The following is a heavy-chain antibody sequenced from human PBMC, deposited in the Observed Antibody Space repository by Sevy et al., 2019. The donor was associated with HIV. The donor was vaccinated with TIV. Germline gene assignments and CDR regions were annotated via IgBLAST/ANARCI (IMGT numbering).Heavy chain of an antibody. CDR1: GFTFSSYG. D-gene: IGHD1-26*01. Sequence: GGSLRLSCAASGFTFSSYGMHWVRQAPGKGLEWVAVISYDGSNKYYTDSVKGRFTISRDNSKNTLYLQMNSLRAEDTAVYYCAKDKEEEIVGATTSSYYYGMDVWGQGTTVTVSS. V-gene: IGHV3-30*18. J-gene: IGHJ6*02. CDR3: AKDKEEEIVGATTSSYYYGMDV. CDR2: ISYDGSNK.